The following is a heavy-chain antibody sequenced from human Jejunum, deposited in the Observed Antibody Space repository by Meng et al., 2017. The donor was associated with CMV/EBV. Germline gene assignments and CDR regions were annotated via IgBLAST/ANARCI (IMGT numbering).Heavy chain of an antibody. J-gene: IGHJ4*02. CDR2: ISGSSDSI. CDR1: GFTFSTYA. Sequence: EVQLLESGGGLVQPGGSLRLSCAASGFTFSTYAMMWVRQAPGKGLEWVSLISGSSDSIYYIDSVKGRFTISRDNSKNTVYLQMDSLRAEDTAVYYCAKDWGRGTIGDWGQGTLVTVSS. CDR3: AKDWGRGTIGD. V-gene: IGHV3-23*01. D-gene: IGHD3-3*01.